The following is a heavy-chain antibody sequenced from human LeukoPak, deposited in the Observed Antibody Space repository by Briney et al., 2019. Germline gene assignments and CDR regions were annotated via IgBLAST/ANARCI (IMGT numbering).Heavy chain of an antibody. CDR3: AREAGYSNGLDY. D-gene: IGHD6-25*01. CDR1: GYSLTAYY. Sequence: GASVKVSCKASGYSLTAYYMHWVRQAPGQGLEWMGWINPNSGVIKYAQKVQGRVTMTRDTSISTAYMELSRLSSDDTAVYYCAREAGYSNGLDYWGQGTLVTVSS. V-gene: IGHV1-2*02. CDR2: INPNSGVI. J-gene: IGHJ4*02.